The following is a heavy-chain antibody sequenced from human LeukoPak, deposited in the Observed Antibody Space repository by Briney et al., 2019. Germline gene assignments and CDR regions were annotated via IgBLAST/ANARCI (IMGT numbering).Heavy chain of an antibody. J-gene: IGHJ4*02. Sequence: GGSLRLSCVASGFTFGKYWMTWVRQAPGKGLEWVANIKQDGSKKSYVDSVKGRFTISRDNAKNSLYLQMNSLRAEDTAIYYCTRVGYIDEGIDYWGQGTLVTVSS. CDR3: TRVGYIDEGIDY. CDR2: IKQDGSKK. V-gene: IGHV3-7*04. D-gene: IGHD5-24*01. CDR1: GFTFGKYW.